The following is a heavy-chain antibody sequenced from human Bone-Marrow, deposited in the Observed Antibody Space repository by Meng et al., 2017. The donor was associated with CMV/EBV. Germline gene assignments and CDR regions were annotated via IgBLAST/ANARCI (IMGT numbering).Heavy chain of an antibody. CDR2: IYYSGST. J-gene: IGHJ4*02. D-gene: IGHD3-3*01. CDR3: ARSYDFWSGHYYY. V-gene: IGHV4-59*01. Sequence: SETLSLTCTVSGGSISSYYWSWIRQPPGKGLEWIGYIYYSGSTNYNPSLKSRVTISVDTSKNQFSLKLSSVTAADTAVYYCARSYDFWSGHYYYWGQGTLVTVSS. CDR1: GGSISSYY.